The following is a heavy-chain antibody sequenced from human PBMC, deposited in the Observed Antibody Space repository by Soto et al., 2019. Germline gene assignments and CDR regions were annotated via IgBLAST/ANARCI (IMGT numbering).Heavy chain of an antibody. D-gene: IGHD6-13*01. V-gene: IGHV3-30*18. J-gene: IGHJ4*02. CDR2: ISYDGSNK. Sequence: QVQLVESGGGVVQPGRSLSLSCAASGFTFSSYGMHWVRQAPGNGLEWVAVISYDGSNKYYADSVKGRFTISRDNSKNTLYLQMNSLRAEDTAVYYCAKGRGSSWYEVFDYWGQGTLVTVSS. CDR1: GFTFSSYG. CDR3: AKGRGSSWYEVFDY.